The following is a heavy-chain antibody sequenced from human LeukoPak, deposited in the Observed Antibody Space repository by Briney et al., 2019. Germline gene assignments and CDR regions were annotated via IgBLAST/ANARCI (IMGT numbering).Heavy chain of an antibody. CDR3: ARDYSSCSSTSCYKSGFDP. J-gene: IGHJ5*02. D-gene: IGHD2-2*02. Sequence: PSETLPLTCTVSGGSISSGDYYWSWIRQPPGKGLEWIGYIYYSGSTYYNPSLKSRVTISVDTSKNQFSLKLSSVTAADTAVYYCARDYSSCSSTSCYKSGFDPWGQGTLVTVSS. CDR2: IYYSGST. CDR1: GGSISSGDYY. V-gene: IGHV4-30-4*01.